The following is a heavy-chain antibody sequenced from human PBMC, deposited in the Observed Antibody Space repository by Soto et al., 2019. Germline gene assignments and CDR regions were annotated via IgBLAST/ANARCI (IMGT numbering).Heavy chain of an antibody. CDR3: AKVYCSGGSCFDY. V-gene: IGHV3-30*18. Sequence: QVQLVESGGGVVQPGRSLRLSCAASGFTFSSYGMHWVRQAPGKGLEWVAVISYDGSNKYYADSVKGRFTISRDNSKNTLYLQMNSLRAEDTAVYYCAKVYCSGGSCFDYWSQGTLVTVSS. J-gene: IGHJ4*02. D-gene: IGHD2-15*01. CDR1: GFTFSSYG. CDR2: ISYDGSNK.